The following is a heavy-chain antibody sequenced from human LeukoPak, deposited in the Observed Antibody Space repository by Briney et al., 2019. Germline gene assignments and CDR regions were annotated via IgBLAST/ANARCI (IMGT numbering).Heavy chain of an antibody. J-gene: IGHJ4*02. CDR1: GFTVSSNY. Sequence: GGSLRLSCAASGFTVSSNYMSWVRQAPGKGLEWVSVIYSGGSTYYADSVKGRFTISRDNSKNTLYLQMNSLRAEDTAVYYCARDSSGWYYFDYGGQGTLVTVSS. CDR2: IYSGGST. V-gene: IGHV3-53*01. D-gene: IGHD6-19*01. CDR3: ARDSSGWYYFDY.